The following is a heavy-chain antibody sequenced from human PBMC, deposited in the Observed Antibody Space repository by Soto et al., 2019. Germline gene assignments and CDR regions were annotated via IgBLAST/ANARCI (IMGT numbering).Heavy chain of an antibody. D-gene: IGHD5-12*01. V-gene: IGHV1-24*01. CDR3: ATARSIRTLGGYVLDYYYYGMDV. CDR2: FDPEDGET. J-gene: IGHJ6*02. CDR1: GYTLTELS. Sequence: ASVKVSSKVSGYTLTELSMHWVRQAPGKGLEWMGGFDPEDGETIYAQKFQGRVTMTEDTSTDTAYMELSSLRSEDTAVYYCATARSIRTLGGYVLDYYYYGMDVWGQGTTVTVSS.